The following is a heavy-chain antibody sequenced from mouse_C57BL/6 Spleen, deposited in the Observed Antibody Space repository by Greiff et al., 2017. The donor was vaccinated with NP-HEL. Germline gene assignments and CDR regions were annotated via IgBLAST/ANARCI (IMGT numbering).Heavy chain of an antibody. CDR1: GYAFSSYW. CDR3: ARSGSNFVMDY. Sequence: QVQLQQSGAELVKPGASVKISCKASGYAFSSYWMNWVKQRPGKGLEWIGQIYPGDGDTNYNGQFKGKATLTADKSSSTAYMQLSSLTAEDSAVYFVARSGSNFVMDYWGQGTSVTVSS. J-gene: IGHJ4*01. CDR2: IYPGDGDT. V-gene: IGHV1-80*01. D-gene: IGHD5-1*01.